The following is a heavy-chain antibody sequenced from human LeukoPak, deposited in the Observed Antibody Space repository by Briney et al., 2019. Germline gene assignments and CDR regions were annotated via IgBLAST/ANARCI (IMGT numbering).Heavy chain of an antibody. Sequence: GSLRLSCAASGFIFSNYNMNWVRQTPGKGLEWLSYISSSSGTLYYADSVKGRFTISGDNAKNSLHLQMNSLRAEDTAVYYCARALGYSYGYAVDYWGQGTRVTVSS. V-gene: IGHV3-48*01. J-gene: IGHJ4*02. CDR1: GFIFSNYN. CDR3: ARALGYSYGYAVDY. CDR2: ISSSSGTL. D-gene: IGHD5-18*01.